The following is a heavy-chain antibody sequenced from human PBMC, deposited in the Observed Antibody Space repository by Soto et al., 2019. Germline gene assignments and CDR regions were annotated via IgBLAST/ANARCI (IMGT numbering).Heavy chain of an antibody. J-gene: IGHJ5*02. D-gene: IGHD5-12*01. Sequence: SETLSHTCAVYGGSFSGYYWSWIRQPPGKGLEWIGEINHSGSTNYNPSLKSRVTISVDTSKNQFSLKLSSVTAADTAVYYCARRRWLHQLHWFDPWGQGTLVTVSS. CDR2: INHSGST. V-gene: IGHV4-34*01. CDR3: ARRRWLHQLHWFDP. CDR1: GGSFSGYY.